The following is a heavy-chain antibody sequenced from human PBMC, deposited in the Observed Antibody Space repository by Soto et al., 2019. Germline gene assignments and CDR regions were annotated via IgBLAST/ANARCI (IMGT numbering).Heavy chain of an antibody. Sequence: PSETLSLTCTVSGGSVSSNSYSWGWIRQSPGKGLEWIGIIYSSENTYYNPSLLSRVTISVDTSKNQFSLKLSSVNAADTAVYYCTRGGDAYKNGHWGQGTLVTVSS. CDR3: TRGGDAYKNGH. V-gene: IGHV4-39*07. J-gene: IGHJ4*02. CDR1: GGSVSSNSYS. CDR2: IYSSENT. D-gene: IGHD2-21*01.